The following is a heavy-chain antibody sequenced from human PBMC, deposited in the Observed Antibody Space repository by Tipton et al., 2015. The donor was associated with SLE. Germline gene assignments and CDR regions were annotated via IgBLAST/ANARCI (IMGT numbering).Heavy chain of an antibody. CDR2: INYSGNT. V-gene: IGHV4-34*01. Sequence: TLSLTCAVYGGTFSGYYWSWIRQSPGKGLEWIGEINYSGNTKYNPSLKSRVTMSVDTSKNQFSLNLNFMTAADTAMYYCASRTPKLGFQHWGQGTLVTVSS. D-gene: IGHD6-13*01. CDR1: GGTFSGYY. CDR3: ASRTPKLGFQH. J-gene: IGHJ1*01.